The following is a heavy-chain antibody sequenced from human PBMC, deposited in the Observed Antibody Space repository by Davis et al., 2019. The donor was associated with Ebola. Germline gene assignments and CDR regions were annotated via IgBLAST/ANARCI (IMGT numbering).Heavy chain of an antibody. CDR1: LDTASPTTAA. V-gene: IGHV6-1*01. CDR3: ARMSIAARPIDY. D-gene: IGHD6-6*01. Sequence: QTLSLTCAISLDTASPTTAASNCTRHPRTRCLEWLGRTYYRSKWYNDYPVSVKSRITINPDTSKNQFSLQLNSVTPEDTAVYYCARMSIAARPIDYWGQGTLVTVSS. J-gene: IGHJ4*02. CDR2: TYYRSKWYN.